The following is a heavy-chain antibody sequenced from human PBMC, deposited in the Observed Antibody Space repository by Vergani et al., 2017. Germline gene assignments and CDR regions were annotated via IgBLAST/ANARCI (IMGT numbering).Heavy chain of an antibody. D-gene: IGHD6-19*01. CDR3: ARDRGIAVAGTCDY. Sequence: QVQLVQSGAEVKKPGSSVKVSCKASGGTFSSYGISWVRQAPGQGLEWMGWISAYNGNTNYAQKLQGRVTMTTDTSTSTAYMELRSLRSDDTAVYYCARDRGIAVAGTCDYWGQGTLVTVSS. CDR1: GGTFSSYG. J-gene: IGHJ4*02. CDR2: ISAYNGNT. V-gene: IGHV1-18*01.